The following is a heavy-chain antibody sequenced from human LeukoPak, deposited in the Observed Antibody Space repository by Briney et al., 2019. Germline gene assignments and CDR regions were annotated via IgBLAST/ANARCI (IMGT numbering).Heavy chain of an antibody. D-gene: IGHD3-9*01. CDR1: GGSISSSSYY. CDR2: IHYSGST. Sequence: SETLSLTCTVSGGSISSSSYYWGWIRQPPGKGLEWIGSIHYSGSTYYNPSLKSRVTISVDTSKNQFSLKLSSVTAADTAVYYCARVPDILTGEGYFDLWGRGTLVTVSS. J-gene: IGHJ2*01. V-gene: IGHV4-39*01. CDR3: ARVPDILTGEGYFDL.